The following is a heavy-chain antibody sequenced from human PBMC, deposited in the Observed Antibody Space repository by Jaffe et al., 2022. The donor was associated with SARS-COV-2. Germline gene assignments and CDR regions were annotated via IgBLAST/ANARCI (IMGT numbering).Heavy chain of an antibody. V-gene: IGHV3-9*01. CDR1: GFTFDDYA. J-gene: IGHJ4*02. CDR3: AKAFGQTSNYDSSGFEYYFDY. Sequence: EVQLVESGGGLVQPGRSLRLSCAASGFTFDDYAMHWVRQAPGKGLEWVSGISWNSGSIGYADSVKGRFTISRDNAKNSLYLQMNSLRAEDTALYYCAKAFGQTSNYDSSGFEYYFDYWGQGTLVTVSS. D-gene: IGHD3-22*01. CDR2: ISWNSGSI.